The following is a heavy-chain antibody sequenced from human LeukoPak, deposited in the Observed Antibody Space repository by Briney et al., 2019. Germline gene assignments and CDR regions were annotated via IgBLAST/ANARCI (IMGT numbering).Heavy chain of an antibody. V-gene: IGHV3-48*04. J-gene: IGHJ5*02. D-gene: IGHD6-19*01. CDR3: ARDKGDSSGWS. Sequence: GGSLRLSCAGSGFTFSSYWMNWVRQAPGKGLEWVSYISSSGRTIYYANSVKGRFTISRDNAKNSLYLQMNSLRAEDTAVYYCARDKGDSSGWSWGQGTLVTVSS. CDR1: GFTFSSYW. CDR2: ISSSGRTI.